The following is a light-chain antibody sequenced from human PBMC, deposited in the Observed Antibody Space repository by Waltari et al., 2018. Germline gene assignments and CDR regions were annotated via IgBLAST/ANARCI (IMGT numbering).Light chain of an antibody. CDR3: AAWDVSLNGLV. CDR2: SDK. J-gene: IGLJ2*01. V-gene: IGLV1-44*01. CDR1: SSNIGSNS. Sequence: QSVLTQPPSASGTPGQRVTISCSGSSSNIGSNSVNWYQHLPGAAPKLLIYSDKQRPSGVPDRFSGSKSCASASLAISGLQSEDEADYYCAAWDVSLNGLVFGGGTKLTVL.